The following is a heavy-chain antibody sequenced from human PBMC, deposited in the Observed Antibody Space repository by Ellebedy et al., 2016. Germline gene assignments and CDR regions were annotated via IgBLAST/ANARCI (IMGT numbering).Heavy chain of an antibody. CDR2: IYYSGST. V-gene: IGHV4-39*07. D-gene: IGHD4-17*01. J-gene: IGHJ4*02. Sequence: SETLSLXXTVSGGSISSSSYYWGWIRQPPGKGLEWIGSIYYSGSTYYNPSLKSRVTISVDTSKNQFSLKLSSVTAADTAVYYCARERYGDYDGLGYWGQGTLVTVSS. CDR3: ARERYGDYDGLGY. CDR1: GGSISSSSYY.